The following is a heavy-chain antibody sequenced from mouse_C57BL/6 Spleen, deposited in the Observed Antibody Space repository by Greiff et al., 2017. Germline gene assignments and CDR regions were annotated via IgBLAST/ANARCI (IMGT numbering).Heavy chain of an antibody. CDR1: GYAFSSYW. V-gene: IGHV1-80*01. J-gene: IGHJ4*01. Sequence: QVHVKQSGAELVKPGASVKISCKASGYAFSSYWMNWVKQRPGKGLEWIGQIYPGDGDTNYNGKFKGKATLTADKSSSTAYMQLSSLTSEDSAVYFCARRGATVVAYYAMDYWGQGTSVTVSS. CDR2: IYPGDGDT. CDR3: ARRGATVVAYYAMDY. D-gene: IGHD1-1*01.